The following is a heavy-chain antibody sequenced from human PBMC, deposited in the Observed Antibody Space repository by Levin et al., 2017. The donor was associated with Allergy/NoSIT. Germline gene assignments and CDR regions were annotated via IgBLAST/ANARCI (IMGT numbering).Heavy chain of an antibody. D-gene: IGHD4-17*01. CDR3: ASLSGDYGDSHDAFDI. J-gene: IGHJ3*02. CDR1: GFTFSSYA. CDR2: ISSNGGST. Sequence: GESLKISCAASGFTFSSYAMHWVRQAPGKGLEYVSAISSNGGSTYYANSVKGRFTISRDNSKNTLYLQMGSLRAEDMAVYYCASLSGDYGDSHDAFDIWGQGTMVTVSS. V-gene: IGHV3-64*01.